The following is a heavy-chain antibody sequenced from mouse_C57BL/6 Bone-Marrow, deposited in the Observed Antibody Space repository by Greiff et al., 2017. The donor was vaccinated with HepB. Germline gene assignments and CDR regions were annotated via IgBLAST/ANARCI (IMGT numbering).Heavy chain of an antibody. CDR2: ISYDGSN. J-gene: IGHJ2*01. CDR1: GYSITSGYY. V-gene: IGHV3-6*01. CDR3: ARDSSSITTVVATGFDY. Sequence: EVQLQQSGPGLVKPSQSLSLTCSVTGYSITSGYYWNWIRQFPGIKLEWMGYISYDGSNNYNPSLKNRISITRDTSKNQFFLKLNSVTTEDTATYYCARDSSSITTVVATGFDYWGQGTTLTVSS. D-gene: IGHD1-1*01.